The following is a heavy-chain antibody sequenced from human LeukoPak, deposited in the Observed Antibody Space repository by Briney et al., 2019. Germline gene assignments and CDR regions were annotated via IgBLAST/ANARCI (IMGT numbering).Heavy chain of an antibody. CDR1: GFTFSSYA. CDR3: AKVGIAAAGIGRACWFDP. V-gene: IGHV3-23*01. CDR2: ISGSGGST. Sequence: PGGPLRLSCAASGFTFSSYAMSWVRQAPGKGLEWVSAISGSGGSTYYADSVKGRFTISRDNSKNTLYLQMNSLRAEDTAVYYCAKVGIAAAGIGRACWFDPWGQGTLVTVSS. D-gene: IGHD6-13*01. J-gene: IGHJ5*02.